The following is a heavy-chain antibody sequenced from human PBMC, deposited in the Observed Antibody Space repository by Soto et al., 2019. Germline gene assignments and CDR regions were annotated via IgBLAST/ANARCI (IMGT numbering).Heavy chain of an antibody. D-gene: IGHD3-3*01. CDR2: IYTSGST. CDR1: GGSISSYY. J-gene: IGHJ4*02. V-gene: IGHV4-4*07. CDR3: ARDDTIFGLGFDY. Sequence: PSETLSLTCTVSGGSISSYYWSCIRQPAGKGLEWIGRIYTSGSTNYNPSLKSRVTMSVDTSKNQFSLKLSSVTAADTAVYYCARDDTIFGLGFDYWGQGTLVTVSS.